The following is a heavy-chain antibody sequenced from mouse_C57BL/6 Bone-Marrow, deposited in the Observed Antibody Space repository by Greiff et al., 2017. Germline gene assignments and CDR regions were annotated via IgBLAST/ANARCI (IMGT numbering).Heavy chain of an antibody. V-gene: IGHV1-82*01. J-gene: IGHJ2*01. CDR1: GYAFSSSW. CDR3: YFYYSDY. Sequence: VQGVESGPELVKPGASVKISCKASGYAFSSSWMNWVKQRPGKGLEWIVRIYPGDGDTNYNGKFKGKATLTADKSSSTAYMQLSSLTSEDSAVYFCYFYYSDYWGQGTTLTVSS. D-gene: IGHD1-1*01. CDR2: IYPGDGDT.